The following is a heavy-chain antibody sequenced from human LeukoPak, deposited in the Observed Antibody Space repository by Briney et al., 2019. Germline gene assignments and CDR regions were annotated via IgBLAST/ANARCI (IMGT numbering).Heavy chain of an antibody. CDR2: ISSRSSTI. CDR1: GFTFSSYS. J-gene: IGHJ4*02. Sequence: PGGSLRLSCAASGFTFSSYSMNWVRQAPGKGLEWVSYISSRSSTIRYADSLKGRFTVSRDNAKNSLYPQMNSLRAEDTAVYYCVARGGWARFDYWGQGTLVTVSS. V-gene: IGHV3-48*04. D-gene: IGHD6-19*01. CDR3: VARGGWARFDY.